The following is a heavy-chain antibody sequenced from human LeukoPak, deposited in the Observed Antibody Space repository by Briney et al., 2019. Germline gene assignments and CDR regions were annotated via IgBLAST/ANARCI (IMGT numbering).Heavy chain of an antibody. J-gene: IGHJ4*02. CDR3: ARDLRSYNWGSAQRFICY. CDR1: GYTFTSYY. CDR2: INPSGGST. V-gene: IGHV1-46*01. Sequence: ASVKVSCKASGYTFTSYYMHWVRQAPGQGLEWMGIINPSGGSTSYAQKFQGRVTMTTDTSTSTAYMELRSLRSDDTAVYYCARDLRSYNWGSAQRFICYWGQGTLVTVSS. D-gene: IGHD7-27*01.